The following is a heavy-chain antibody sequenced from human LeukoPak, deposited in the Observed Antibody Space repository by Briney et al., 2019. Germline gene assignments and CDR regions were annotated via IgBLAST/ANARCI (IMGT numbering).Heavy chain of an antibody. V-gene: IGHV3-21*04. Sequence: PGGSLRLSCAASGFTLSSYIMNWVRQAPGKGLEWVSSISSSGGYLYYADSVRGRFTISRDNAKSSLYLQMNSLRAEDTAVYYCAKRPKLTRWYFDLWGRGTLVTVSS. CDR1: GFTLSSYI. CDR2: ISSSGGYL. CDR3: AKRPKLTRWYFDL. D-gene: IGHD4/OR15-4a*01. J-gene: IGHJ2*01.